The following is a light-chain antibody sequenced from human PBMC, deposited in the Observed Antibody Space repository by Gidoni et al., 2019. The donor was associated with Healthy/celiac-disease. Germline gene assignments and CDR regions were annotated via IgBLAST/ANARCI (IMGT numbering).Light chain of an antibody. CDR3: QQYNNWPRT. J-gene: IGKJ1*01. CDR2: GAS. Sequence: DIVMTQSPATLSVSPGDRATLSCQASQSVSSNLDWYQQKPGQAPRLLIYGASTMDTGLPARFSGSGSGTEFTLTISSLQSEDIAVYYCQQYNNWPRTFGQGTKVEIK. V-gene: IGKV3-15*01. CDR1: QSVSSN.